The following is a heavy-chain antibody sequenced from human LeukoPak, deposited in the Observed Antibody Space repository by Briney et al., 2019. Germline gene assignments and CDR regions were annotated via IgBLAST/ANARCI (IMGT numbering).Heavy chain of an antibody. Sequence: SETLSLTCAVSGGSISGGGYSWSWIRQPPGKGLEWIGYIYHSGSTYYNPSLKSRVTISVDRPKNQFSLKLSSVTAADTAVYYCARAEGGVFLFDYWGQGTLVTVSS. CDR1: GGSISGGGYS. J-gene: IGHJ4*02. CDR3: ARAEGGVFLFDY. CDR2: IYHSGST. D-gene: IGHD1-26*01. V-gene: IGHV4-30-2*01.